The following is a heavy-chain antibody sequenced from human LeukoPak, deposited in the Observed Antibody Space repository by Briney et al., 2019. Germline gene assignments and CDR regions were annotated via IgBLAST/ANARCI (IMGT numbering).Heavy chain of an antibody. V-gene: IGHV3-23*01. Sequence: GGSLRLSCAASGFTFSSYGMSWVRQAPGKGLEWVSAISGSGGSTYYADSVKGRFTISRDNSKNTLYLQMNSLRAEDTAVYYCAKSGVGDYYGSGSYFDPWGQGTLVTVSS. CDR1: GFTFSSYG. CDR2: ISGSGGST. D-gene: IGHD3-10*01. J-gene: IGHJ5*02. CDR3: AKSGVGDYYGSGSYFDP.